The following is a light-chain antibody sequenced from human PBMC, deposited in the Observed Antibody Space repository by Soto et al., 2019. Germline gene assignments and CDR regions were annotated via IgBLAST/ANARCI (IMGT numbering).Light chain of an antibody. J-gene: IGLJ2*01. V-gene: IGLV2-18*02. CDR1: SSDGGSYNR. CDR3: ISYTASSTL. Sequence: QSALTQPPSVSGSPGQSVTISCTGTSSDGGSYNRVSWYQQAPGTAPKLIIYEASNRPSGVPDRFSGSKSGNTASLTISGLKAEDEADYYCISYTASSTLFGGGTKVTVL. CDR2: EAS.